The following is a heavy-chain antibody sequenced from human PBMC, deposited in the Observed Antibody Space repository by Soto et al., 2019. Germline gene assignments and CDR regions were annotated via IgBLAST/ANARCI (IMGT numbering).Heavy chain of an antibody. CDR3: AKEQVGQLADYFDY. CDR2: ISGSGDKP. D-gene: IGHD6-13*01. V-gene: IGHV3-23*01. Sequence: QAPGKGPEWVSAISGSGDKPYYADSVKGRFTISRDNSKNTLHLQMNSLRAEDTAIYYCAKEQVGQLADYFDYWGQGTLVTVSS. J-gene: IGHJ4*02.